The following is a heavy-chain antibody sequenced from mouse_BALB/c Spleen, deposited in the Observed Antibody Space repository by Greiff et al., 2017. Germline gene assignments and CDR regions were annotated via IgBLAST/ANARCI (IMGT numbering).Heavy chain of an antibody. Sequence: EVKLMESGGGLVQPKGSLKLSCAASGFTFNTYAMNWVRQAPGKGLEWVARIRSKSNNYATYYADSVKDRFTISRDDSQSMLYLQMNNLKTEDTAMYYCVRRGRYDDFDYWGQGTTLTVSS. D-gene: IGHD2-14*01. CDR3: VRRGRYDDFDY. CDR2: IRSKSNNYAT. J-gene: IGHJ2*01. V-gene: IGHV10-1*02. CDR1: GFTFNTYA.